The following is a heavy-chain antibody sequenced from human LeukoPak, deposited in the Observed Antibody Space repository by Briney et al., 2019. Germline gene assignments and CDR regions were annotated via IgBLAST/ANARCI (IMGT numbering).Heavy chain of an antibody. CDR2: ISGSGAST. V-gene: IGHV3-23*01. CDR1: GFTFINYA. CDR3: APDLRGSASSLDD. D-gene: IGHD6-25*01. Sequence: PGGSLRLCCAASGFTFINYAMSWVRQAQGKGLEWVSLISGSGASTYYPDSVKGRFTISRDNSKNTLSLQMNSLRAEDTAVYYCAPDLRGSASSLDDWGQGTLVTVSS. J-gene: IGHJ4*02.